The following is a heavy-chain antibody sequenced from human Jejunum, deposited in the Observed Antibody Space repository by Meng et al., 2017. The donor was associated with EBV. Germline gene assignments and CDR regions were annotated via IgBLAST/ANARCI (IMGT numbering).Heavy chain of an antibody. J-gene: IGHJ4*02. CDR3: SREYSDSHYVGDI. CDR1: GVAYSNYH. V-gene: IGHV1-46*01. Sequence: QVQLVQSGAEVKKPGTSGKISCTASGVAYSNYHIHWVRQAPGQGLEWVGIVTPINGATAYAQNFWGRVTMTRDTSTGTVYMELSSLTSEDTAMYYCSREYSDSHYVGDIWGQGTLVTVSS. CDR2: VTPINGAT. D-gene: IGHD1-26*01.